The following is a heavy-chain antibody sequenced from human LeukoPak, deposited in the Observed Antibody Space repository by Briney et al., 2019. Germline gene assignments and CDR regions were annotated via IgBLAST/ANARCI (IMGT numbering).Heavy chain of an antibody. CDR2: IHRGGNT. J-gene: IGHJ4*02. D-gene: IGHD3-10*01. Sequence: GGSLRLSCAASGYTVSGNYMSWVRQAPGKGLEWLSVIHRGGNTYYADSVKGRFTISRDSSKNTVFLQMDSLRAEDTAVYYCARDPGYGLGVDYGDYWGQGTLVTVSS. V-gene: IGHV3-66*01. CDR1: GYTVSGNY. CDR3: ARDPGYGLGVDYGDY.